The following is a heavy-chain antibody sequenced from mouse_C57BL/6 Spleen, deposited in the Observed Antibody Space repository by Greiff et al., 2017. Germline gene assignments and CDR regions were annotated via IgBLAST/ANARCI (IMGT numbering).Heavy chain of an antibody. Sequence: QVQLKESGTELVKPGASVKLSCKASGYTFTSYWMHWVKQRPGQGLEWIGNINPSNGGTNYNEKFKSKATLTVDKSSSTTYMQLSSLTSADSAVYYGARFYGYYTWYAYWGQRPLVTVSA. CDR3: ARFYGYYTWYAY. J-gene: IGHJ3*01. CDR2: INPSNGGT. V-gene: IGHV1-53*01. D-gene: IGHD2-3*01. CDR1: GYTFTSYW.